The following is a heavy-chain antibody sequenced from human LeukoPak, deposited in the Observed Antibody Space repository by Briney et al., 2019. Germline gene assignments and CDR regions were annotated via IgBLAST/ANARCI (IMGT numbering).Heavy chain of an antibody. CDR1: GFTFSSYG. CDR3: ARDGTGHDSSGYYRYFDY. J-gene: IGHJ4*02. Sequence: QPGGSLRLSCAASGFTFSSYGMHWVRQAPGKGLEWVADIWYDGSNKYYADSVKGRFTISRDNSKNTLYLQMNSLRAEDTAVYYCARDGTGHDSSGYYRYFDYWGQGTLVTVSS. CDR2: IWYDGSNK. V-gene: IGHV3-33*01. D-gene: IGHD3-22*01.